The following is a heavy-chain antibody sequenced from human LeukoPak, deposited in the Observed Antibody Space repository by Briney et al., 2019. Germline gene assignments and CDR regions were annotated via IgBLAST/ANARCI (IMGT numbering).Heavy chain of an antibody. D-gene: IGHD1-26*01. J-gene: IGHJ3*02. Sequence: TSETLSLTCTVSGGSISSGGYYWSWIRQHPGKGLEWIGYIYYSGSTYYNPSLKSRVTISVDTSKNQFSLKLSSVTAADTAVYYCARDPLVGASRDAFDIRGQGTMVTVSS. CDR2: IYYSGST. V-gene: IGHV4-31*03. CDR1: GGSISSGGYY. CDR3: ARDPLVGASRDAFDI.